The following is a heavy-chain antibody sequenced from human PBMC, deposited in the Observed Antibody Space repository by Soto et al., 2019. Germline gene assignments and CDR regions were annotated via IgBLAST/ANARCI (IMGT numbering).Heavy chain of an antibody. V-gene: IGHV4-59*01. CDR2: ISYSVST. J-gene: IGHJ4*02. CDR1: DGSMSSYG. CDR3: ARADPDASVGY. D-gene: IGHD2-15*01. Sequence: TLSLSSTVSDGSMSSYGGTWLRQSPGRGLEWIGYISYSVSTYYNPSLKSRVTISADTSKNQFSLRMSSMIAADTAVYYCARADPDASVGYWGQGTLVTVFS.